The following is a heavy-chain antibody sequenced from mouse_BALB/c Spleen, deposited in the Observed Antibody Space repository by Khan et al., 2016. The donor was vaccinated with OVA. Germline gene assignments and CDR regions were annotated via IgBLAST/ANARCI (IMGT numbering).Heavy chain of an antibody. CDR2: IWGDGST. CDR1: GFSLTNYG. CDR3: AGFEASYYAMYY. J-gene: IGHJ4*01. V-gene: IGHV2-3*01. Sequence: QVQLKESGPGLVAPSQSLSITCTVSGFSLTNYGVNWVRQPPGKGLEWLGVIWGDGSTKYHSALISRLSITKDNSKSQVFLKLNSLQTDDTATYYCAGFEASYYAMYYWGQGTSVTVSS. D-gene: IGHD6-1*01.